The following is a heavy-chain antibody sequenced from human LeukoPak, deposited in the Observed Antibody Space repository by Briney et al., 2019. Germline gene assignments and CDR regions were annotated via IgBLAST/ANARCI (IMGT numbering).Heavy chain of an antibody. CDR1: GFTVSSNY. D-gene: IGHD3-9*01. J-gene: IGHJ4*02. CDR2: ISSSGSTI. V-gene: IGHV3-11*01. CDR3: ARDSRPNYDILTGYYDY. Sequence: GGSLRLSCAASGFTVSSNYMSWIRQAPGKGLEWVSYISSSGSTIYYADSVKGRFTISRDNAKNSLYLQMNSLRAEDTAVYYCARDSRPNYDILTGYYDYWGQGTLVTVSS.